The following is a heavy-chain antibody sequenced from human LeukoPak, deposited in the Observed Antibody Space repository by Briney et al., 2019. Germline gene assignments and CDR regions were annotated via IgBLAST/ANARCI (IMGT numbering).Heavy chain of an antibody. J-gene: IGHJ1*01. CDR2: ISAYNGNT. D-gene: IGHD2-15*01. V-gene: IGHV1-18*01. Sequence: ASVKVSCKASGYTFTSYGISWVRQAPGQGLEWMGWISAYNGNTNYAQKLQGRVTMTTDTSTSTAYMELRSLRSDDTAVYYCARDILGYCSGGSCYSQHWGQGTLVTVSS. CDR1: GYTFTSYG. CDR3: ARDILGYCSGGSCYSQH.